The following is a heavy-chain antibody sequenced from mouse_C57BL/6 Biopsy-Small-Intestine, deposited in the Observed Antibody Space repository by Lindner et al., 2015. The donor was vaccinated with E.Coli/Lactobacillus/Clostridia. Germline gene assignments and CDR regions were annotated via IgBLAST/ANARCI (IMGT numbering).Heavy chain of an antibody. CDR2: IFPIPGTA. J-gene: IGHJ4*01. CDR3: SREFPAAAFDY. CDR1: GGTFSSYA. Sequence: SVKVSCKASGGTFSSYAISWVRQAPGQGLEWMGRIFPIPGTADYAQKFQGRVTITADKSTTTAYMELSRLRSEDTAVYYCSREFPAAAFDYWGQGTLVTVSS. D-gene: IGHD6-1*01. V-gene: IGHV1-81*01.